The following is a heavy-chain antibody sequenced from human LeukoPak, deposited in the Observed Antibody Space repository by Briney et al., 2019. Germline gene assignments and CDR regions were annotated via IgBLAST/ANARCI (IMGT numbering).Heavy chain of an antibody. J-gene: IGHJ3*02. V-gene: IGHV1-69*05. CDR2: IIPIFGTA. CDR3: ARAYYYDSSGPREGAFDI. D-gene: IGHD3-22*01. Sequence: ASVKVSCKASGGTFSSYAISRVRQAPGQGLEWMGGIIPIFGTANYAQKFQGRVTITTDESTSTAYMELSSLRSEDTAVYYCARAYYYDSSGPREGAFDIWGQGTMVTVSS. CDR1: GGTFSSYA.